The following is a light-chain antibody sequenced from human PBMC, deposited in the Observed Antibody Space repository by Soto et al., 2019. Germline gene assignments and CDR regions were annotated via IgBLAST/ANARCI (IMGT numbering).Light chain of an antibody. Sequence: EIVLTQSPGTLSLSPGERANLSCRASQSVSSSSYLAWYQQKPGQAPRLLIYGASSTATGIPDRFSGSGSGTDFTLTISRLEPEVFAVYYCHQYGSSPSYTFGQGTKLEIK. J-gene: IGKJ2*01. CDR2: GAS. CDR1: QSVSSSSY. CDR3: HQYGSSPSYT. V-gene: IGKV3-20*01.